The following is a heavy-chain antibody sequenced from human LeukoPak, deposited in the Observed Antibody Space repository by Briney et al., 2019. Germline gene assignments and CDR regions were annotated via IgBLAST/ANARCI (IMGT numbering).Heavy chain of an antibody. CDR1: GFTFISYG. V-gene: IGHV3-23*01. Sequence: GGSLRLSCAASGFTFISYGMSWVRQAPGKGLEWVSTIRGTGDTTYYADSVKGRFTISRDNSKNTLYLQMNSLRAEDTAVYYCARADCSSTSCYARFPPDYWGQGTLVTVSS. CDR3: ARADCSSTSCYARFPPDY. CDR2: IRGTGDTT. D-gene: IGHD2-2*01. J-gene: IGHJ4*02.